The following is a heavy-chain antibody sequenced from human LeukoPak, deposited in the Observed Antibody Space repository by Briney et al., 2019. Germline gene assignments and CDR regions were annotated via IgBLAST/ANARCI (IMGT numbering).Heavy chain of an antibody. V-gene: IGHV3-30*03. CDR3: ATARVDYGMPV. J-gene: IGHJ6*02. Sequence: SGGSLRLSCAASGFTFSSSGMHWVRQAPGKGLEWVAVIPSHGSYQYYADFVKGRFTISRDNSKNTLYLQMSSLRVEDTAVYHCATARVDYGMPVWGQGTTVTVSS. CDR2: IPSHGSYQ. D-gene: IGHD3-10*01. CDR1: GFTFSSSG.